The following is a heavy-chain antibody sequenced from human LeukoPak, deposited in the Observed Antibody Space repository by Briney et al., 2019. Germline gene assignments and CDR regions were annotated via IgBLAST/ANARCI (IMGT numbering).Heavy chain of an antibody. Sequence: ASVKVSCKASGYTFTSYAIHWVRQAPGQRLEWMGWISAGNGNTKYSQNFQGRVTFISSTSATTAFMELSSLRSEDAAVYYCARDSGSGSNDYWGQGTLVTVSS. J-gene: IGHJ4*02. V-gene: IGHV1-3*01. D-gene: IGHD1-26*01. CDR2: ISAGNGNT. CDR3: ARDSGSGSNDY. CDR1: GYTFTSYA.